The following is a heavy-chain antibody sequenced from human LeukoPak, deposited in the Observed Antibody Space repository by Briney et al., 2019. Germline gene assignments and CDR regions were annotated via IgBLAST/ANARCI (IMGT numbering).Heavy chain of an antibody. CDR2: ISYDGSNK. D-gene: IGHD5-24*01. V-gene: IGHV3-30*04. CDR1: GFTFSSYA. CDR3: ARGGRWLHKYPRQFDY. J-gene: IGHJ4*02. Sequence: PGGSLRLSCAASGFTFSSYAMHWVRQAPGKGLEWVAVISYDGSNKYYTDSVKGRFTISRDNAKNSLYLQMNSLRAEDTAVYYCARGGRWLHKYPRQFDYWGQGTLVTVSS.